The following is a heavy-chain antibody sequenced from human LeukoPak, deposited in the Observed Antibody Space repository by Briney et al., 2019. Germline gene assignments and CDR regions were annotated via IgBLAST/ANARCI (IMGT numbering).Heavy chain of an antibody. J-gene: IGHJ4*02. D-gene: IGHD7-27*01. Sequence: GGSLRLSCAASGFTFSNHWMHWVRQVSGKGLVWVSRINTDGSDTSYAGSVEGRFTISRDNARNTLYLQMNSLRPEDTAVYYCARNNWGIDDWGQGTLVTVSS. V-gene: IGHV3-74*01. CDR2: INTDGSDT. CDR3: ARNNWGIDD. CDR1: GFTFSNHW.